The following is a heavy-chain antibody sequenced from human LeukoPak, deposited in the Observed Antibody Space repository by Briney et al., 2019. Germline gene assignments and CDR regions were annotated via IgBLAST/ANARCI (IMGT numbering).Heavy chain of an antibody. Sequence: PGGSLRLSCAASGFSLRNKAMTWVRQAPAKGLEWVAAISTSGGSTSYADSVKGRFTISRDVSKSTLSLQMHSLRVGDTATYYCAKDAGAPGTSDWYFDLWGRGTLVTVSS. V-gene: IGHV3-23*01. CDR1: GFSLRNKA. J-gene: IGHJ2*01. CDR3: AKDAGAPGTSDWYFDL. D-gene: IGHD3-10*01. CDR2: ISTSGGST.